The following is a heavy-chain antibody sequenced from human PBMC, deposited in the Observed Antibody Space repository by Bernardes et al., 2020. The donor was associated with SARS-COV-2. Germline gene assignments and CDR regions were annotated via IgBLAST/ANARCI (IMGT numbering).Heavy chain of an antibody. CDR3: ARDVGGTDWRFGFDV. D-gene: IGHD3-9*01. J-gene: IGHJ3*01. CDR2: TSGDGAFT. Sequence: GGSLRLSCAASEFTFSRYAMSWVRQAPGKGLEWVSATSGDGAFTYYADSVRGRFTISRDNSKNTLYLQMNSLRAEDTAVYYCARDVGGTDWRFGFDVWGPGTTVHVSS. CDR1: EFTFSRYA. V-gene: IGHV3-23*01.